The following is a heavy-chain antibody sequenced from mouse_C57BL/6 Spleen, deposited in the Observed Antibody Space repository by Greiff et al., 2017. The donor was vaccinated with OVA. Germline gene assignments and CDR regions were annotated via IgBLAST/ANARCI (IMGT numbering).Heavy chain of an antibody. D-gene: IGHD1-1*01. CDR1: GYTFTSYW. CDR3: ARSSILYYYAMDY. Sequence: QVQLKQPGTELVKPGASVKLSCKASGYTFTSYWMHWVKQRPGQGLEWIGNINPSNGGTNYNEKFKSKATLTVDKSSSTAYMQLSSLTSEDSAVYYCARSSILYYYAMDYWGQGTSVTVSS. CDR2: INPSNGGT. J-gene: IGHJ4*01. V-gene: IGHV1-53*01.